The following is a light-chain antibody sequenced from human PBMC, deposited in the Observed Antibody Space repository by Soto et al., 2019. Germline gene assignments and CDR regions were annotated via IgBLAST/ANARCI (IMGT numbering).Light chain of an antibody. CDR1: SSDVGSYNL. J-gene: IGLJ3*02. V-gene: IGLV2-23*01. Sequence: QSALTQPASVSGSPGQSITISCTGTSSDVGSYNLVSWYQQHPGKAPKLMIYEGSKRPSGVSNRFSGANTCNTASLTISGLQAEDEAYYYCCSYAGSSAWVFVGGTKLTVL. CDR3: CSYAGSSAWV. CDR2: EGS.